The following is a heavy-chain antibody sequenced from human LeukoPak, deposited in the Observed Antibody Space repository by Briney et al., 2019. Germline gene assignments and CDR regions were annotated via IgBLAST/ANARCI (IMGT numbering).Heavy chain of an antibody. CDR2: INHSGST. V-gene: IGHV4-34*01. D-gene: IGHD4-17*01. Sequence: SETLSLTCAVYGGSFSGYYWSWIRQPPGKGLEWIGEINHSGSTNYNPSLKSRVTISVDTSKNQFSLKLSSVTAADTAVYYCASIPVHGDPLNNFDYWGQGTLVTVSS. CDR1: GGSFSGYY. J-gene: IGHJ4*02. CDR3: ASIPVHGDPLNNFDY.